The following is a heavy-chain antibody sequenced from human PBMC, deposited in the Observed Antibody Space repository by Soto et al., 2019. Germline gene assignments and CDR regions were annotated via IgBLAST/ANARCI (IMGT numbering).Heavy chain of an antibody. J-gene: IGHJ5*02. D-gene: IGHD3-3*01. Sequence: SATXSLTCTFSGCSVIIGRYYWSWIRQPPGNVLEWIGYIYYSGSTNYNPSLKSPVTISVDTSKNQFSLKLSSVTAADTAVYYCARDLIHYDFCSGYKNWLEPWGQRTLVNV. CDR1: GCSVIIGRYY. V-gene: IGHV4-61*01. CDR2: IYYSGST. CDR3: ARDLIHYDFCSGYKNWLEP.